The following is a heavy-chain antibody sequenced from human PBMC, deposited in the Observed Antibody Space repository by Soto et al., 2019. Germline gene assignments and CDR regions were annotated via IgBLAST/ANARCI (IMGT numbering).Heavy chain of an antibody. Sequence: SAEGSCKSSGYTFTSYDINCVRQATGQGLEWMGWMNPNMGNTGYAQKFQGRVTMTRNTSISTAYMELSSLRSEDTAVYYCARRRIIAAAGFDPWGQGTLVTVS. CDR1: GYTFTSYD. CDR2: MNPNMGNT. J-gene: IGHJ5*02. CDR3: ARRRIIAAAGFDP. D-gene: IGHD6-13*01. V-gene: IGHV1-8*01.